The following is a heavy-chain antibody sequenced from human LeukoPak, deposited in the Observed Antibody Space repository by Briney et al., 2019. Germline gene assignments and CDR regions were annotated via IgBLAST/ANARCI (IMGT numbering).Heavy chain of an antibody. D-gene: IGHD3-22*01. CDR1: GYAFTSYD. J-gene: IGHJ4*02. CDR3: ARAHLPEDQYYYDSSGYFD. Sequence: GASVKVSCKASGYAFTSYDINLVRQDTGQGLEWMGWMNPNSGNTGYAQKFQGRVTMTRNTSISTAYMELSSLRSEDTAVYYCARAHLPEDQYYYDSSGYFDWGQGTQVTVSS. V-gene: IGHV1-8*01. CDR2: MNPNSGNT.